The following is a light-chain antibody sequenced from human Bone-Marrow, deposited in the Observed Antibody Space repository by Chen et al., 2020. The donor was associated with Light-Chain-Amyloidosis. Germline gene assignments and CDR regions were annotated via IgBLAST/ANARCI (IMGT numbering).Light chain of an antibody. CDR3: MQALQTPGWT. V-gene: IGKV2-28*01. CDR1: PSLLHSNGYNY. CDR2: LGS. Sequence: DIVMTQSPLSLPVTPGEPASISCRSSPSLLHSNGYNYLDWYLQKPGQSPQLLIYLGSNRASGVPDRFSGSGSGTDFTLKISRVEAEDVGVYYCMQALQTPGWTFGQGTKVEIK. J-gene: IGKJ1*01.